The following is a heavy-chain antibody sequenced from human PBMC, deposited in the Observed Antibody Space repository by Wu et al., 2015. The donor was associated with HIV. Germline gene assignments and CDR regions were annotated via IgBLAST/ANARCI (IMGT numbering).Heavy chain of an antibody. V-gene: IGHV1-2*02. J-gene: IGHJ5*02. CDR2: ISPRTGDT. Sequence: QVQLVQSGAEVKKPGASVKVSCKASGYTFTSYGISWVRQAPGQGLEWMGWISPRTGDTNYAATFQGRVTMTRDTSTNTAYMELSRLRSDDTAVYYCATTLYYGWFDPWGQGTLVTVSS. CDR3: ATTLYYGWFDP. CDR1: GYTFTSYG. D-gene: IGHD3-16*01.